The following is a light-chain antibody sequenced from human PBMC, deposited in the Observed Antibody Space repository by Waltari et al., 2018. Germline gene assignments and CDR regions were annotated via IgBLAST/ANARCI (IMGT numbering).Light chain of an antibody. CDR2: DDT. Sequence: QSALTQPPSASGSPGQSVTISCTGTNSDVADYAYVSWYQYHPATAPKLLIYDDTKRPSGVPDRFSGSKSGNTASLTVSGLQAEDEADYYCSSYARSSHVVFGGGTKLTVL. J-gene: IGLJ3*02. V-gene: IGLV2-8*01. CDR3: SSYARSSHVV. CDR1: NSDVADYAY.